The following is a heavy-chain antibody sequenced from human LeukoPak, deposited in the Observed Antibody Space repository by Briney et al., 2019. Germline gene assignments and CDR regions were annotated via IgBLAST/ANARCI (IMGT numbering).Heavy chain of an antibody. V-gene: IGHV3-23*01. CDR3: AKGHSTSYFDY. Sequence: GGSLRLSCAASGFTFSTYWMSWVRQAPGKGLEWVSSISGSSGSTYYTDSVKGRFTISRDNSKNTLYLQMNSLRVEDTAIYYCAKGHSTSYFDYWGQGTLVTVSS. J-gene: IGHJ4*02. D-gene: IGHD1-1*01. CDR2: ISGSSGST. CDR1: GFTFSTYW.